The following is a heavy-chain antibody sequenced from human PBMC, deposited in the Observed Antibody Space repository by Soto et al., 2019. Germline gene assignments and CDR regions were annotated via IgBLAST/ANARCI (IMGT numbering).Heavy chain of an antibody. D-gene: IGHD5-18*01. CDR1: GFTFSSYW. J-gene: IGHJ3*02. CDR3: ARDTDTAMVLDAFDI. Sequence: EVQLVESGGGLVQPGGSLRLSCAASGFTFSSYWMSWVRQAPGKGLEWVANIKQGGSEKYYVDSVKGRFTISRDNAKNSLYLLMNRLRAEDTAVYYCARDTDTAMVLDAFDIWGQGTMVTVSS. V-gene: IGHV3-7*01. CDR2: IKQGGSEK.